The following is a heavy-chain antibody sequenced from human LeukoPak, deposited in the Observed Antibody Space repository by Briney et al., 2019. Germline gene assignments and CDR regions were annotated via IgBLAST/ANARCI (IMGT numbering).Heavy chain of an antibody. CDR2: ISYDGSNK. D-gene: IGHD1-26*01. V-gene: IGHV3-30-3*01. CDR1: GFTFSSYA. Sequence: GGSLRLSCAASGFTFSSYAMHWVRQAAGKGLEWVAVISYDGSNKYYADSVKGRFTISSDNSKNTLYLQMNSLRAEDTAVYYCARAEPSRPWRYFDLWGRGTLVTVSS. J-gene: IGHJ2*01. CDR3: ARAEPSRPWRYFDL.